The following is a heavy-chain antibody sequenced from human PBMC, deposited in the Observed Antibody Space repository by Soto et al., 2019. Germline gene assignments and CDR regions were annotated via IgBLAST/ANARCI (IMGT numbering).Heavy chain of an antibody. CDR1: GFTFSSYA. Sequence: EVQLLESGGGLVQPGGSLRLSCAASGFTFSSYAMSWVRQAPGKGLEWVSAISGSGGSTYYADSVKGRFTISRDNSKNTLYLQMNSLRAEDTAVYYCAKDPHYYDSSGYYYGSDYWGQGTLVNVSS. D-gene: IGHD3-22*01. CDR2: ISGSGGST. J-gene: IGHJ4*02. V-gene: IGHV3-23*01. CDR3: AKDPHYYDSSGYYYGSDY.